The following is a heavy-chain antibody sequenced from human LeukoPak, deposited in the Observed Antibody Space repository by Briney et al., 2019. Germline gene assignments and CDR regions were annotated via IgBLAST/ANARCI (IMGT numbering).Heavy chain of an antibody. CDR3: ASHRHNGGHHF. V-gene: IGHV4-39*01. Sequence: SETLSLTCTVSGGSISSSSHYWGWIGQSPGKGLEWIACIYYGGSTYYNSALNSRPTISLDTSKNQFSLNLASVTAAGTAVYYCASHRHNGGHHFWGQGTLVTVSS. CDR1: GGSISSSSHY. CDR2: IYYGGST. J-gene: IGHJ4*02. D-gene: IGHD3-16*01.